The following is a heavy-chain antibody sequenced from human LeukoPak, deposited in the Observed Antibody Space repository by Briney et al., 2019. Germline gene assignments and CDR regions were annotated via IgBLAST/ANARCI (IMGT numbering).Heavy chain of an antibody. J-gene: IGHJ6*03. CDR2: ISHDGGNA. V-gene: IGHV3-30*04. D-gene: IGHD3-10*01. Sequence: GGSLRLSCAASGSTFRNHALHWVRQAPGKGLEWVTVISHDGGNAYYRDSVKGRFTISRDNSKNNVLLQMNSLSPDDTAVYYCVGSPTYYYMDVWGKGTTVTVSS. CDR1: GSTFRNHA. CDR3: VGSPTYYYMDV.